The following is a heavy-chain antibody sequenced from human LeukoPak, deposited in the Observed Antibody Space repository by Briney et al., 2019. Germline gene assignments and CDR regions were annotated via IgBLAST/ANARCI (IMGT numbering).Heavy chain of an antibody. J-gene: IGHJ5*02. Sequence: PSETLSLTCTVSGGSISSYYWSWIRQPPGKGLEWIGYIYYSGSTNYNPSLKSRVTISVDTSKNQFSLKLSSVTAADTAVYYCARSRYSSGWSGHNWFDPWGQGTLVTVSS. CDR2: IYYSGST. CDR1: GGSISSYY. CDR3: ARSRYSSGWSGHNWFDP. D-gene: IGHD6-19*01. V-gene: IGHV4-59*12.